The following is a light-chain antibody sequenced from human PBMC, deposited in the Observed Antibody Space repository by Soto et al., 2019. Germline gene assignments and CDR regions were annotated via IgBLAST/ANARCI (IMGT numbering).Light chain of an antibody. CDR2: GAS. J-gene: IGKJ1*01. V-gene: IGKV3-15*01. CDR3: QQYNNWPGA. CDR1: QSVSSN. Sequence: EIVMTQSPATLSVSPGERATLSCRASQSVSSNLAWYQQKPGQAPRHLIYGASTRPTGIPARFSGSGSGTEFTLTISSLQSEDFAVYYCQQYNNWPGAFGQGTKVEIK.